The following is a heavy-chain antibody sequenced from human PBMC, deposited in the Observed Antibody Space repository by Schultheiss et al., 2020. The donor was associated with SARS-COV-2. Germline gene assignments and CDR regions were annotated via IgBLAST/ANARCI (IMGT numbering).Heavy chain of an antibody. V-gene: IGHV4-59*01. CDR3: ASNYGDYYYYYGMDV. D-gene: IGHD4-17*01. Sequence: SETLSLTCTVSGGSISSYYWSWIRQPPGKGLEWIGYIYDSGSTNYNPSLKSRVTILVDTSKNQFSLELRSVTAADTAVYYCASNYGDYYYYYGMDVWGQGTTVTVSS. CDR1: GGSISSYY. CDR2: IYDSGST. J-gene: IGHJ6*02.